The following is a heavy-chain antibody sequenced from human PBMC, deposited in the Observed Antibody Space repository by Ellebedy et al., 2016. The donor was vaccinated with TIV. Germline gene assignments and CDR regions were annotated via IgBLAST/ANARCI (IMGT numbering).Heavy chain of an antibody. D-gene: IGHD2-21*02. CDR1: GGSINGYY. Sequence: MPSETLSLTCTVSGGSINGYYWSWIRQPPGKGLEWIGYIYNNGNTNYNPSLKSRVTISVDTSKNQFSLKLSSVTAADTAVYYCARVQIWGDYYFDYWGQGTLVTVSS. CDR2: IYNNGNT. V-gene: IGHV4-59*01. J-gene: IGHJ4*02. CDR3: ARVQIWGDYYFDY.